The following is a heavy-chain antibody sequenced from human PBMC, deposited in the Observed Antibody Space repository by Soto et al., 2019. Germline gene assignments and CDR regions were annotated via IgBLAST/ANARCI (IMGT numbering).Heavy chain of an antibody. Sequence: KSSETLSLTCAVSGVSISSGNWWTWVRQTPQRGLEYIGEIFHDGTANYYPSFERRVAISVDTSKNQFSLQLTSVTAAYTAIYFCARLVYDTRLNYMYFDFWGQGXLVTVSS. CDR1: GVSISSGNW. D-gene: IGHD2-8*01. J-gene: IGHJ4*02. CDR2: IFHDGTA. V-gene: IGHV4-4*02. CDR3: ARLVYDTRLNYMYFDF.